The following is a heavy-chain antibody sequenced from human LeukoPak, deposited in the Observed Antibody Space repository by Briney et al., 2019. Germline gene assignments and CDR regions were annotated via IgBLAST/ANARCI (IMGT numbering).Heavy chain of an antibody. D-gene: IGHD1-7*01. J-gene: IGHJ4*02. Sequence: PSETLSLTCAVYGGSFSGYYWSWIRQPPGKGLEWIGEINHSGSTNYNPSLKSRLTISVDTSKNQFSLKLSSVTAADTAVYYCARAATGTTDYWGQGTLVTVSS. CDR1: GGSFSGYY. V-gene: IGHV4-34*01. CDR3: ARAATGTTDY. CDR2: INHSGST.